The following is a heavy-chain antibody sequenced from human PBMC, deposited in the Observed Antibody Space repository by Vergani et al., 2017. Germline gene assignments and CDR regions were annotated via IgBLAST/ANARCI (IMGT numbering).Heavy chain of an antibody. CDR1: GFTFSSAW. V-gene: IGHV3-15*01. D-gene: IGHD3-9*01. Sequence: EVQPVESGGGLVKPGGSLRLSCTTSGFTFSSAWMSWVRQAPEKGLEWVARIRPKTDGETTDYAAPVKGRFTISRYDSNNTLYLQMNSLKTEDTAVYYCSTSTRCQLQYYFDYWCQETLVIVSS. CDR2: IRPKTDGETT. J-gene: IGHJ4*02. CDR3: STSTRCQLQYYFDY.